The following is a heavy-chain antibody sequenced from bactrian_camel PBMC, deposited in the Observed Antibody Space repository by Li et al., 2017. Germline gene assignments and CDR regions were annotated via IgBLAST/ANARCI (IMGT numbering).Heavy chain of an antibody. CDR2: IYSDGRT. CDR1: GYTYRSYC. J-gene: IGHJ4*01. CDR3: AKGDRSYGDSCRHKF. V-gene: IGHV3S55*01. D-gene: IGHD6*01. Sequence: VQLVESGGGSVQVDGSLRLSCAASGYTYRSYCMAWFRQAPGKERENVASIYSDGRTFYDASVEGRFTISQDNNQNTLYLQMDSLKPEDTGMYYCAKGDRSYGDSCRHKFWGQGTQVTVS.